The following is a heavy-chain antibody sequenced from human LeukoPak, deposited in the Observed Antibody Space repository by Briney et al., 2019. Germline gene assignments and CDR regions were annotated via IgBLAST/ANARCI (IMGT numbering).Heavy chain of an antibody. D-gene: IGHD3-10*01. CDR2: INPNSGST. V-gene: IGHV1-2*06. J-gene: IGHJ4*02. Sequence: ASVKVSCKASGYTFTGYYMHWGRQAPGQGLEWMGRINPNSGSTDYAQKFQGRVTMTRDMSISTAYMELNRLTSDDTAVYLCATVYPSGNYYWGQGTLVTVSS. CDR1: GYTFTGYY. CDR3: ATVYPSGNYY.